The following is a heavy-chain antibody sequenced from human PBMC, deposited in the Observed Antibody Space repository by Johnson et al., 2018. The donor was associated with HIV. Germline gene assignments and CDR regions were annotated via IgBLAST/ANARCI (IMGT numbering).Heavy chain of an antibody. CDR3: AKDRALGWERLGAFDI. CDR2: INWNGGST. V-gene: IGHV3-20*04. Sequence: EQLVESGGGVVWPGGSLRLSCAASGFNFNDYGMTWVRQVTGKGLEWVSGINWNGGSTGYADSVKGRFTISRDNAKSSLYLQINDLRAEDTAFYYCAKDRALGWERLGAFDIWGQGTMVIGSS. D-gene: IGHD1-26*01. CDR1: GFNFNDYG. J-gene: IGHJ3*02.